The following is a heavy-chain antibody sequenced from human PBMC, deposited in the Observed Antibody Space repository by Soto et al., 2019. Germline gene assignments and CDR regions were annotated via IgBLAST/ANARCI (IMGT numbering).Heavy chain of an antibody. J-gene: IGHJ6*02. CDR2: IIPIFGTA. CDR1: GGTFSSYA. D-gene: IGHD3-16*02. V-gene: IGHV1-69*12. Sequence: QVQLVQSGAEVKKPGSSVKVSCKASGGTFSSYAISWVRQAPGQGLEWMGGIIPIFGTANYAPKFQGRVTITADESTSTAYMELSSLRSEDTAVYYCARGTYVWGSYRYVYYGMDVWGQGTTVTVSS. CDR3: ARGTYVWGSYRYVYYGMDV.